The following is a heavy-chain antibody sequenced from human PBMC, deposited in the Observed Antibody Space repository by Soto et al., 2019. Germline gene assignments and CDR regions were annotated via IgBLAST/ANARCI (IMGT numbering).Heavy chain of an antibody. CDR3: ARDRRYCSGGSCYDDYYGMDV. CDR1: GYTFTGYY. CDR2: INPNSGGT. Sequence: QVQLVQSGAEVKKPGASVKVSCKASGYTFTGYYMHWVRQAPGQGLEWMGWINPNSGGTNYAQKFQGWVTMTRDTSISTAYMELSRLRSDDTAVYYCARDRRYCSGGSCYDDYYGMDVWGQGTMVTVSS. V-gene: IGHV1-2*04. J-gene: IGHJ6*02. D-gene: IGHD2-15*01.